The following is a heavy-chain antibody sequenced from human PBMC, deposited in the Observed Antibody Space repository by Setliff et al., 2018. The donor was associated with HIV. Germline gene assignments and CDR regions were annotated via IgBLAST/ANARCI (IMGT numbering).Heavy chain of an antibody. Sequence: SETLSLTCTVSGGSISSSSYYWGWVRQPPGKGLEWIGSMYYSGSTYYTPSLKSRITISLDTSKNRFSLNLSSVTAADTAVYFCARGGGTMTSIPNRFDFWGLGTLVTVSS. CDR1: GGSISSSSYY. CDR2: MYYSGST. CDR3: ARGGGTMTSIPNRFDF. V-gene: IGHV4-39*07. D-gene: IGHD2-2*01. J-gene: IGHJ4*02.